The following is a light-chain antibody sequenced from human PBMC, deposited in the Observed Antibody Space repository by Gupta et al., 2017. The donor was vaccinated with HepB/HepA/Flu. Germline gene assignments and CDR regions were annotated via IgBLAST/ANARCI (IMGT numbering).Light chain of an antibody. Sequence: SALPQPASVSGSPGRSITISCTGTSSDVGSYNLVSWYQQHPGKAPKLMIYEVSKRPSGVPNRFSGSKSGTTASLTISGLQAEEEADYYCCSYAGSSTFGVFGGGTKLTVL. V-gene: IGLV2-23*02. CDR1: SSDVGSYNL. J-gene: IGLJ3*02. CDR3: CSYAGSSTFGV. CDR2: EVS.